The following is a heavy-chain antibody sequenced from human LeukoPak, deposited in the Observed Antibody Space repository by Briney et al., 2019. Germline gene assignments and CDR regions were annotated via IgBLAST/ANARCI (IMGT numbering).Heavy chain of an antibody. J-gene: IGHJ6*03. D-gene: IGHD2-21*02. Sequence: ASVKVSCKASGYTFTSYAMNWVRQAPGQGLEWMGWINTNTGNPTYAQGFTGRFVLSLDTSVSTAYLQISSLKAEDTAVYYCAREAVTANSQYYYYMDVWGKGTTVTVSS. V-gene: IGHV7-4-1*02. CDR3: AREAVTANSQYYYYMDV. CDR1: GYTFTSYA. CDR2: INTNTGNP.